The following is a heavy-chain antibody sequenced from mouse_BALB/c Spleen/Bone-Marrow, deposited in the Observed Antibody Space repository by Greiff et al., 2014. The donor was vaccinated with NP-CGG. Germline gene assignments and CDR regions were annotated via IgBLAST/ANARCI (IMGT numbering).Heavy chain of an antibody. CDR3: ATYYYGSSWGFAY. CDR1: GFNIKDTY. CDR2: IDPANGNT. J-gene: IGHJ3*01. D-gene: IGHD1-1*01. V-gene: IGHV14-3*02. Sequence: EVQLQQSGPELVKPGASVKLSCTASGFNIKDTYMHWVKQRPEQGLEWIGRIDPANGNTKYDPKFQGKATITADTSSNTAYLQLSSLTSEDTAVYYCATYYYGSSWGFAYWGQGTLVTVSA.